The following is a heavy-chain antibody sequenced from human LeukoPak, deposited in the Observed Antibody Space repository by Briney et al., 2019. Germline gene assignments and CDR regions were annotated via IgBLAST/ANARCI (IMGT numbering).Heavy chain of an antibody. Sequence: PGGSLRLSCTASGLTFSSYAMSWVRQAPGKGLEWVSAISGSGGSTYYADSVKGRFTISRDNSKNTLYLQMSSLRAEDTAVYYCAKCLGATTGTLGYWGQGTLVTVSS. CDR3: AKCLGATTGTLGY. CDR1: GLTFSSYA. CDR2: ISGSGGST. V-gene: IGHV3-23*01. D-gene: IGHD1-26*01. J-gene: IGHJ4*02.